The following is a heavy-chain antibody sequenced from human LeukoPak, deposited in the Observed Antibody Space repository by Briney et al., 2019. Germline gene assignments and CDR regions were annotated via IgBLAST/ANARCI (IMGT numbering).Heavy chain of an antibody. CDR1: GFTFSAYD. Sequence: GGSLRLSCAASGFTFSAYDMNWVRQAPGKGLEWVSHITSSGSTIYYADSVKGRFAISRDNAKNSLYLQMNSLRAEDTAVYYCARPRYSSSWSAFDIWGQGTMVTVSS. CDR2: ITSSGSTI. J-gene: IGHJ3*02. CDR3: ARPRYSSSWSAFDI. D-gene: IGHD6-13*01. V-gene: IGHV3-48*03.